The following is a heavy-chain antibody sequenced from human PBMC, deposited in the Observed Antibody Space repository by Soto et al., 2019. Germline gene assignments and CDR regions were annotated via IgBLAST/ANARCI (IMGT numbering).Heavy chain of an antibody. CDR2: ISYDGSIE. Sequence: GGSLRLSCAASGFTFKNYAMHWGRQAPGKGLEWVAVISYDGSIEFYADSVKGRFTISRDDFKNTMFLQMGSLRVEDTAVYYCARGSRAFDLRPPFGYSGQGAMLAVFS. V-gene: IGHV3-30-3*01. J-gene: IGHJ4*01. CDR1: GFTFKNYA. CDR3: ARGSRAFDLRPPFGY. D-gene: IGHD3-9*01.